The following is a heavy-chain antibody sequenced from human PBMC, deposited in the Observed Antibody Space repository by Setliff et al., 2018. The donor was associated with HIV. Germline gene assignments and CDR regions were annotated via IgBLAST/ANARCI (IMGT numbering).Heavy chain of an antibody. V-gene: IGHV3-48*01. CDR1: GFPFSSSN. D-gene: IGHD1-26*01. CDR2: ITGDSSRI. CDR3: ARDTAYFFDI. J-gene: IGHJ3*02. Sequence: GGSLRLSCAASGFPFSSSNMHWVRQAPGKGLEWISYITGDSSRITYADSVKGRFTISRDHAKNSLYLQINSLRAEDTAIYYCARDTAYFFDIWGQGTMVTVSS.